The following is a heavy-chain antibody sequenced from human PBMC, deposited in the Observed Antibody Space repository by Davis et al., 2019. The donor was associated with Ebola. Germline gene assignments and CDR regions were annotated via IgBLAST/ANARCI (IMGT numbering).Heavy chain of an antibody. V-gene: IGHV3-23*01. CDR1: GFIFSTYV. Sequence: GESLKISCSASGFIFSTYVMSWVRQAPGKGLEWVSTYGTSADTYYADSVKGRFTISRDNSKNTLYLQMNGLRGEDTALYHCGRVNAETGYSRFDSWGQGTRVTVSS. CDR3: GRVNAETGYSRFDS. D-gene: IGHD3-9*01. J-gene: IGHJ5*01. CDR2: GTSADT.